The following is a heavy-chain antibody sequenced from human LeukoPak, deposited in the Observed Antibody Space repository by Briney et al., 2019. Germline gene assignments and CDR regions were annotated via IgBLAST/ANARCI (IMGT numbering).Heavy chain of an antibody. J-gene: IGHJ4*02. V-gene: IGHV4-4*07. D-gene: IGHD3-22*01. CDR1: GGSISSYY. CDR2: RST. CDR3: ARAALLQMGPFDY. Sequence: SETLSLTCTVSGGSISSYYWSWIRQPAGKGLEWIGRRSTNYNPSLKSRVTMSVDTSKNQFSLKLTSVTAADTAVYYCARAALLQMGPFDYWGQGTLVTVSS.